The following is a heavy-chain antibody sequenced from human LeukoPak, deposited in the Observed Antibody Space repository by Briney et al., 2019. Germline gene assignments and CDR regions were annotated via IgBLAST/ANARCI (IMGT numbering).Heavy chain of an antibody. Sequence: GGSLRLSCAASGFTFSSYGMHWVRQAPGKGLEWVAFIRYDGSNKYYADSVKGRFTISRDNSKNTLYLQMNSLRAEDTAVYYCARVGRITMVRGVNYYFDYWGQGTLVTVSS. V-gene: IGHV3-30*02. D-gene: IGHD3-10*01. CDR3: ARVGRITMVRGVNYYFDY. J-gene: IGHJ4*02. CDR1: GFTFSSYG. CDR2: IRYDGSNK.